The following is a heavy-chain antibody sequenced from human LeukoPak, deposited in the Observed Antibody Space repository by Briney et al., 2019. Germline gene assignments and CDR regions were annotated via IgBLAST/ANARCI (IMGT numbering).Heavy chain of an antibody. CDR3: ARGYYYGSSYYDGDY. Sequence: GGSLRLSCAGSGFTFGSYALTWVRQAPGKGLEWVGFIRDRSHGGTTAYAASVQGRFTISRDDSKNIAYLHMNSLKTDDTAVYYCARGYYYGSSYYDGDYWGRGTLLTVSS. J-gene: IGHJ4*02. CDR1: GFTFGSYA. V-gene: IGHV3-49*04. D-gene: IGHD3-22*01. CDR2: IRDRSHGGTT.